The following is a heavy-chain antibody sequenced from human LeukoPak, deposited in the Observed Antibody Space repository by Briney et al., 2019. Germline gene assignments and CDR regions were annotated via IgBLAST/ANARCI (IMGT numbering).Heavy chain of an antibody. CDR1: GYTFTSYY. CDR3: ARDQWILGGYDRSYYFDY. D-gene: IGHD5-12*01. V-gene: IGHV1-46*01. Sequence: ASVKVSCKASGYTFTSYYMHWVRQAPGQGLEWMGIINPSGGSTSYSQKFQGRVTMTRDTSTSTVYMELSSLRSEDTAVYYCARDQWILGGYDRSYYFDYWGQGTLVTVSS. CDR2: INPSGGST. J-gene: IGHJ4*02.